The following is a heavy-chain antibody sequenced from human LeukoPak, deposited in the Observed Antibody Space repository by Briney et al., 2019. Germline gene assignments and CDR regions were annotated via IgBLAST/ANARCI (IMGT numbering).Heavy chain of an antibody. CDR2: INTDGGST. Sequence: GGSLRLSCTASGFTFRAYGMHWVRQAPGKGLVWVSRINTDGGSTTYADSVKGRFTISRDNAKNTLYLQMNSLRAEDTAVYYCPRDYSSCPDYWGQGTLVTVSS. CDR1: GFTFRAYG. V-gene: IGHV3-74*01. D-gene: IGHD6-13*01. J-gene: IGHJ4*02. CDR3: PRDYSSCPDY.